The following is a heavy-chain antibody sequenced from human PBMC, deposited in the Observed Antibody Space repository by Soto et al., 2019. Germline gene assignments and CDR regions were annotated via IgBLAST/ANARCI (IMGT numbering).Heavy chain of an antibody. J-gene: IGHJ4*02. CDR1: GGTFSSYA. Sequence: SVKVSCKASGGTFSSYAISWVRQAPGQGLEWMGGIIPIVGTANYAQKFQGRVTITADESTTTAYMELSSLGSEDTAVYYCARELNTKSTASSAFAFWAQATLV. CDR2: IIPIVGTA. CDR3: ARELNTKSTASSAFAF. D-gene: IGHD2-21*02. V-gene: IGHV1-69*13.